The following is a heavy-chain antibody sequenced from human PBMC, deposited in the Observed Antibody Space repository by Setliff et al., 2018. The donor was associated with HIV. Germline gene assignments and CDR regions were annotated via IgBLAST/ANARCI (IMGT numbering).Heavy chain of an antibody. Sequence: GASVKVSCKASGDIFSKYTFSWVRQAPGQGLEWVGRIIPMLGTPNYAQEFQGRVSSTIDTSASTAYMELRSLRSDDTAVYYCARDDGGYNYAEAFDVWGQGTMVTVSS. CDR1: GDIFSKYT. J-gene: IGHJ3*01. D-gene: IGHD3-16*01. CDR3: ARDDGGYNYAEAFDV. CDR2: IIPMLGTP. V-gene: IGHV1-69*08.